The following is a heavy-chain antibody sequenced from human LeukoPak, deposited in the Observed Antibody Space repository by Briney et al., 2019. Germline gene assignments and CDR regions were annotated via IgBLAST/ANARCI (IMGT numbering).Heavy chain of an antibody. CDR2: IWYDGSNK. D-gene: IGHD6-19*01. CDR3: AREGYSSGWYYFDY. V-gene: IGHV3-33*01. CDR1: GFTFSGYG. Sequence: GRSLRLSCAASGFTFSGYGMHWVRQAPGKGLEWVAVIWYDGSNKYYADSVKGRFTISRDNSKNTLYLQMNSLRAEDTAVYYCAREGYSSGWYYFDYWGQGTLVTVSS. J-gene: IGHJ4*02.